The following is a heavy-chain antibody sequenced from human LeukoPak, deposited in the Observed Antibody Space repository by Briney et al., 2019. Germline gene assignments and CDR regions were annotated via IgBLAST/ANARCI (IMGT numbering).Heavy chain of an antibody. CDR3: ARDRAVYCSGGSCQYFQH. J-gene: IGHJ1*01. CDR1: GFTFSSYE. V-gene: IGHV3-48*03. CDR2: ISSSGSTI. D-gene: IGHD2-15*01. Sequence: GGSLRLSCAASGFTFSSYEMNWVRQAPGKGLEWVSYISSSGSTIYYADSVKGRFTISRDNAKNSLYLQMNSLRAEDTAIYYCARDRAVYCSGGSCQYFQHWGQGTLVTVSS.